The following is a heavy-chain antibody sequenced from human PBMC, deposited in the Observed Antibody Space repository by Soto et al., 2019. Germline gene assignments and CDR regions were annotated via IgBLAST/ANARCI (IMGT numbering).Heavy chain of an antibody. Sequence: QGQLVESGGGVAQPGRSLRLSCAGFASNFGSYSIHWARQAPGKGLEWVAVIWSDGSQIHYTDSVKGRFTVSRDNSKNIVFLQMDRLRIEDSAVYFCAKDGDTRMTMFGGLQSSPLDYWGQGIPVTVSS. CDR3: AKDGDTRMTMFGGLQSSPLDY. D-gene: IGHD3-3*01. J-gene: IGHJ4*02. V-gene: IGHV3-33*06. CDR2: IWSDGSQI. CDR1: ASNFGSYS.